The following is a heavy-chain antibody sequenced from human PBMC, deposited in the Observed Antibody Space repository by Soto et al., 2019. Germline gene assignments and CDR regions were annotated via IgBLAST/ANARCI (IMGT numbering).Heavy chain of an antibody. J-gene: IGHJ4*02. D-gene: IGHD2-15*01. CDR1: GYTFTGHH. CDR3: ATSRYCSGGDCTTQSLYYFDY. CDR2: INPNTGGT. Sequence: ASVKVSCKASGYTFTGHHIHWVRQAPGEGLEWVGWINPNTGGTNYAQKFQGRVTMTRDTSISTAYMELSRLRSDDTAVYYCATSRYCSGGDCTTQSLYYFDYWGQGTVVTVSS. V-gene: IGHV1-2*02.